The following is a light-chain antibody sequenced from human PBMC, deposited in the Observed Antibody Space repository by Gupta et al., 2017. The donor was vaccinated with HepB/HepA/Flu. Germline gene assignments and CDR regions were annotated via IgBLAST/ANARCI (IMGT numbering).Light chain of an antibody. Sequence: IVMTQSPATLSVSLGDRVTLSCRASQSLGSNLAWYQKKPGQAHRLLIYGASTRATGIPDRFSGSGSGTEFTLTISSLQSEDFAVYYCQQYHFWPPITFGQGTRLDLK. CDR1: QSLGSN. V-gene: IGKV3-15*01. CDR3: QQYHFWPPIT. J-gene: IGKJ5*01. CDR2: GAS.